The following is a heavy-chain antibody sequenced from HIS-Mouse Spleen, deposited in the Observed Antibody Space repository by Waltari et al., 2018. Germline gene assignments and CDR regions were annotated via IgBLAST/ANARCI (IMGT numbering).Heavy chain of an antibody. V-gene: IGHV5-51*01. J-gene: IGHJ3*02. CDR3: ARRAILARDAFDI. CDR2: IYPGDSDT. CDR1: GYSFTSYW. D-gene: IGHD3-3*01. Sequence: EVQLVQSGAEVKKPGESLKISCKGSGYSFTSYWIGWVRQMPRKGLEWMGLIYPGDSDTRYSPSFQGQVTISADKSISTAYLQWSSLKASDTAMYYCARRAILARDAFDIWGQGTMVTVSS.